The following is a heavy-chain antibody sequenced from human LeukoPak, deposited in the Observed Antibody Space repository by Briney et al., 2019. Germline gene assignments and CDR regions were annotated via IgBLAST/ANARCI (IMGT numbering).Heavy chain of an antibody. Sequence: SETLSLTCTVSGGSISDYYWNWIRQPPGKGLEWIGYIYYSGSTNYNPSLTSRVTMSVDTAKNQFSLTVRSVTAADTAVYYCARGDFCSKSNCYLRPMDVWGKGTTVSVSS. D-gene: IGHD3-3*01. V-gene: IGHV4-59*01. CDR1: GGSISDYY. CDR2: IYYSGST. CDR3: ARGDFCSKSNCYLRPMDV. J-gene: IGHJ6*03.